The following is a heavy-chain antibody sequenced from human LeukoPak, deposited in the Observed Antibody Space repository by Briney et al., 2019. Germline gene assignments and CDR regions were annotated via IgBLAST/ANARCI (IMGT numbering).Heavy chain of an antibody. CDR3: ARGSCSGTACYGKYYFDY. J-gene: IGHJ4*02. CDR1: GFTFSTYA. Sequence: GGSLRLSCAASGFTFSTYALTWVRQAPGKGPEWVSSLSSGGSAYYADSVKGRFTISRDNSKSTVYLQMSSLRAEDTAVYYCARGSCSGTACYGKYYFDYWGQGTLVTVSS. CDR2: LSSGGSA. D-gene: IGHD2-15*01. V-gene: IGHV3-23*01.